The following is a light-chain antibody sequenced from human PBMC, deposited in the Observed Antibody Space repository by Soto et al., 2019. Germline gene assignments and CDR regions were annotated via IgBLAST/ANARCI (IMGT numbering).Light chain of an antibody. J-gene: IGLJ2*01. CDR1: SSDVGSHNL. V-gene: IGLV2-23*02. CDR2: DVT. Sequence: QSVLTQPASVSGSPGQSITISCTGTSSDVGSHNLVSWYQHHPDKPPKLLIYDVTERPSGVSYRFSGSKSANTASLTISGLRAEDEEDYYCCSFVGVYDYALFGGGTKLTVL. CDR3: CSFVGVYDYAL.